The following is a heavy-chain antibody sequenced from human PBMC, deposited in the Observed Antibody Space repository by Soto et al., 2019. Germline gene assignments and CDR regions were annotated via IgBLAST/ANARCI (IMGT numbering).Heavy chain of an antibody. V-gene: IGHV3-23*01. CDR2: ISGSGGST. Sequence: PGGSLRLSCAASGFTFSSYAMSWVRQAPGKGLEWVSAISGSGGSTYYADSVKGRFTISRDNSKNTLYLQMNSLRAEDTAVYYCAKGTLRPHYYYYMDVWGKGATVTVSS. CDR3: AKGTLRPHYYYYMDV. J-gene: IGHJ6*03. D-gene: IGHD4-17*01. CDR1: GFTFSSYA.